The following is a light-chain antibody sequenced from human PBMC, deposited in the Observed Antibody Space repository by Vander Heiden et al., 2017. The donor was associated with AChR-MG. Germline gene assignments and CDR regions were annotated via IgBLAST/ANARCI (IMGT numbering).Light chain of an antibody. V-gene: IGLV2-14*03. J-gene: IGLJ3*02. CDR3: SSYTSTILA. Sequence: SALTQPASVSGSLGQSITISCPGTSSDIGIYNYVSWYQQYPGKAPQLIIFDVSNRPSGVSNRFSGSKSGNTASLTISGLQADDEADYYCSSYTSTILAFGRGTKLTVL. CDR2: DVS. CDR1: SSDIGIYNY.